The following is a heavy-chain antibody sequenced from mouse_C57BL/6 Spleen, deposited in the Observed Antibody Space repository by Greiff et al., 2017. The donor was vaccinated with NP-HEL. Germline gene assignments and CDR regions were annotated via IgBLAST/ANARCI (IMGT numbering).Heavy chain of an antibody. V-gene: IGHV5-17*01. D-gene: IGHD2-1*01. CDR1: GFTFSDYG. J-gene: IGHJ3*01. Sequence: EVQRVESGGGLVKPGGSLKLSCAASGFTFSDYGMHWVRQAPETGLEWVAYISSGSSTIYYADTVKGRFTISRDNAKNTLFLQMTSLRSEDAAMYDCARREGHIYCGNSFAYWDQGTLVTVSA. CDR3: ARREGHIYCGNSFAY. CDR2: ISSGSSTI.